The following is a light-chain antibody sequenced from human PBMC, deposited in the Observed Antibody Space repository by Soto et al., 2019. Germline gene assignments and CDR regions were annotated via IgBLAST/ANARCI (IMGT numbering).Light chain of an antibody. CDR1: QSVGDY. J-gene: IGKJ4*01. CDR3: QQRSNWPT. Sequence: EILLTQSPATLSLSPGERATLSCRASQSVGDYLAWYQQRPGQAPRLLIYDASNRATGIPARFSGSGSGTDFTLTISSLEPEDFAVYYCQQRSNWPTFGGGTKVDIK. CDR2: DAS. V-gene: IGKV3-11*01.